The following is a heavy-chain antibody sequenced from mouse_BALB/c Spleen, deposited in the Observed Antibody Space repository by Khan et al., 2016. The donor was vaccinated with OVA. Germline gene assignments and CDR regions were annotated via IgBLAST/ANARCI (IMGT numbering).Heavy chain of an antibody. J-gene: IGHJ2*01. CDR1: GYTFTTYW. Sequence: VQLQQSGAELAKPGASVKMSCKASGYTFTTYWMHWVKQRPGQGLEWIGYINPTSGYTDYNEKFKDRATLSADKYSSPAYMQLSSLTSEDSAVYYFTRDRIDYWGQGTTLTVSS. CDR2: INPTSGYT. V-gene: IGHV1-7*01. CDR3: TRDRIDY.